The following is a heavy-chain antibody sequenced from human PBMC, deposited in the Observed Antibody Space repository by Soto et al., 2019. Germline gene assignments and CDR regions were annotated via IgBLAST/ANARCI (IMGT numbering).Heavy chain of an antibody. CDR1: GFTLSSYS. V-gene: IGHV3-48*01. Sequence: GGSLRLSCAASGFTLSSYSMNWVRQAPGKGLEWVSYINSGSTTIYYADSVKGRFTISRDNAKNSLYLQMNSLRAEDTAVYYCARDLKYYYDSSGSPTVGYWGQGTLVTVSS. CDR3: ARDLKYYYDSSGSPTVGY. D-gene: IGHD3-22*01. J-gene: IGHJ4*02. CDR2: INSGSTTI.